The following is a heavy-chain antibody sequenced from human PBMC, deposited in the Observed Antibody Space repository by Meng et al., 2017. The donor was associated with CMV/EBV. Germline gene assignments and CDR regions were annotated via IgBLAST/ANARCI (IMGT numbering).Heavy chain of an antibody. CDR2: IYSTGGT. J-gene: IGHJ4*02. CDR3: ARERGDDSGYNFDS. CDR1: GGFFSGFF. V-gene: IGHV4-4*07. Sequence: GHLPESGPGLVKPSEPLSLPCSVSGGFFSGFFWTWIRQPAGKGLEWIGRIYSTGGTNYNPSFESRVTISLDGSNNQFSLKLNSVTAADTAIYYCARERGDDSGYNFDSWGQGTLVTVSS. D-gene: IGHD3-22*01.